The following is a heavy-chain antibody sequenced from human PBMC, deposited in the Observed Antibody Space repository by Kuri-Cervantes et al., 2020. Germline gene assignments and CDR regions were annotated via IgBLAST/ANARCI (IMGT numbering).Heavy chain of an antibody. Sequence: SVKVSCKASGGTFSSYAISWVRQAPGQGLEWMGGIIPIFGTANYAQKFQGRVTITADKSTSTAYMELSSLRSEDTAVYYCARDSSTVTTPDVWGQGTTVTVSS. CDR1: GGTFSSYA. CDR3: ARDSSTVTTPDV. J-gene: IGHJ6*02. CDR2: IIPIFGTA. D-gene: IGHD4-17*01. V-gene: IGHV1-69*06.